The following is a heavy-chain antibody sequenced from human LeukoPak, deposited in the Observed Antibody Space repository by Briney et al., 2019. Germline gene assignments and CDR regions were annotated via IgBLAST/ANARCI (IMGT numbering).Heavy chain of an antibody. CDR1: GYTFTNYG. D-gene: IGHD5-18*01. V-gene: IGHV1-18*04. CDR3: ARALSRGYSYGTLAY. CDR2: ISANNGET. J-gene: IGHJ4*02. Sequence: ASVKVSCKASGYTFTNYGISWVRQAPGQGLEWMAWISANNGETRYAQNLQGRVTMTTDTSTSTAYMELRSLRSDDTAVYYCARALSRGYSYGTLAYWGQGTLVTVSS.